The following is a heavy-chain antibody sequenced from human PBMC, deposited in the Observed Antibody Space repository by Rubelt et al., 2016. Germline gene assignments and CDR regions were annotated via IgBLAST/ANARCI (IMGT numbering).Heavy chain of an antibody. Sequence: EVQLVESGGGLVQPGGSLRLSCAASGFTFSSYWMHWVREAPGTGLVWVSRIHRDGSSTSYADAVKGRFTISRDNAKNTLYLQMNSLRAEDTAVYYCARVRELQDYYYGMDVWGQGTTVTVSS. D-gene: IGHD1-7*01. J-gene: IGHJ6*02. CDR2: IHRDGSST. CDR1: GFTFSSYW. CDR3: ARVRELQDYYYGMDV. V-gene: IGHV3-74*02.